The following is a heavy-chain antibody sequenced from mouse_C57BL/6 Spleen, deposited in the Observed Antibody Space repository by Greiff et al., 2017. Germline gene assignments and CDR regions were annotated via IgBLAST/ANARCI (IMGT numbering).Heavy chain of an antibody. CDR3: ARQRGYGNHEGYFDY. Sequence: EVKLVESGGGLVQPGGSLKLSCAASGFTFSDYYMYWVRQTPEKRLEWVAYISNGGGSTYYPDTVKGRFTISRDNAKNTLYLQMSRLKSEDTAMYYCARQRGYGNHEGYFDYWGQGTTLTVSS. V-gene: IGHV5-12*01. D-gene: IGHD2-10*02. J-gene: IGHJ2*01. CDR2: ISNGGGST. CDR1: GFTFSDYY.